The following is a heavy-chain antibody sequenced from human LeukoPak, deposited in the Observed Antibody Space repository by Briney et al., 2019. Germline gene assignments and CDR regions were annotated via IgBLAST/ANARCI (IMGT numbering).Heavy chain of an antibody. Sequence: ASVKVSCKVSGYTLTELSMHWVRQAPGKGLEWMGGFDPEDGETIYAQKFQGRVTMTEDTSTDTAYMELSSLRSEDTAVYYCATKRWYYDSSGSGYYYYYYMDVWGKGTTVTISS. CDR2: FDPEDGET. CDR1: GYTLTELS. V-gene: IGHV1-24*01. J-gene: IGHJ6*03. CDR3: ATKRWYYDSSGSGYYYYYYMDV. D-gene: IGHD3-22*01.